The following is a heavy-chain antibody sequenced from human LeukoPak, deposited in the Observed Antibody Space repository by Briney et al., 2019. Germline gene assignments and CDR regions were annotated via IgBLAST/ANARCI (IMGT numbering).Heavy chain of an antibody. J-gene: IGHJ3*02. V-gene: IGHV3-23*01. Sequence: PGGSLRLSCAASGFTFSSYAMSWVRQAPGKGLEWVSDISGSGGSTYYADSVKGRFTISRDNSKNTLYLQMNSLRAEDTAVYYCAKGPTRLRYFDWPLIGDAFDIWGQGTMVTVSS. CDR1: GFTFSSYA. CDR3: AKGPTRLRYFDWPLIGDAFDI. D-gene: IGHD3-9*01. CDR2: ISGSGGST.